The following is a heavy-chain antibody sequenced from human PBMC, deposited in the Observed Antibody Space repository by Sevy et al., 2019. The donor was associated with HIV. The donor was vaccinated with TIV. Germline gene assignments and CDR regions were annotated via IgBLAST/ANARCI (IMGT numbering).Heavy chain of an antibody. CDR1: GGSITSLY. V-gene: IGHV4-59*08. Sequence: SETLSLTCTVSGGSITSLYWNWIRQPPGKGLEWIANIYYNGHINNNPSLKSRVTLSLDTSKNQFSLRLSSVTAADTAMYYCAGENAWGRGYSWGQGTLFTVSS. CDR2: IYYNGHI. CDR3: AGENAWGRGYS. D-gene: IGHD1-26*01. J-gene: IGHJ4*02.